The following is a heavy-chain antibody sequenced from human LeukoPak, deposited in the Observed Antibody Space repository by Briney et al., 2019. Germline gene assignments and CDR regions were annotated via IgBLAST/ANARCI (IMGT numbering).Heavy chain of an antibody. V-gene: IGHV4-39*07. J-gene: IGHJ5*02. D-gene: IGHD5/OR15-5a*01. CDR3: ARVFSVSWFDP. Sequence: SETLSLTCTVSAGSISSDSYYWGWIRQPPGKGLEWIGTIYYSGNTYYNPSLKSRVTISVDTSKNQFSLKLSSVTAADTAVYYCARVFSVSWFDPWGQGTLVTVSS. CDR2: IYYSGNT. CDR1: AGSISSDSYY.